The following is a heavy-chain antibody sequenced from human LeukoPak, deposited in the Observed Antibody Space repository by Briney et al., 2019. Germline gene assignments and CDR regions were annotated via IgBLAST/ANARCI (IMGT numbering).Heavy chain of an antibody. CDR1: GFTFSSYG. V-gene: IGHV3-30*03. CDR3: ARGYPYAAY. D-gene: IGHD1-1*01. CDR2: ISYDGSNK. Sequence: GRSLRLSCAASGFTFSSYGMDWVRQAPGKGLEWVAVISYDGSNKYYADSVKGRFTISRDNSKNTLYLQMNSLRAEDTAVYYCARGYPYAAYWGQGTLVTVSS. J-gene: IGHJ4*02.